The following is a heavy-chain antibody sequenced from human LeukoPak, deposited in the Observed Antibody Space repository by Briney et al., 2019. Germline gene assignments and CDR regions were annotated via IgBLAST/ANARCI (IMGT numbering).Heavy chain of an antibody. V-gene: IGHV4-34*01. Sequence: SETLSLTCAVYGGSFSGYYWSWIRQPPGKGLEWIGEINHSGSTNYNPSLKSRVTISLDTSKNQFSLKLSSVTAADTAVYYCARSYGSGSYRVWGNGTTVTVSS. CDR2: INHSGST. CDR1: GGSFSGYY. J-gene: IGHJ6*04. CDR3: ARSYGSGSYRV. D-gene: IGHD3-10*01.